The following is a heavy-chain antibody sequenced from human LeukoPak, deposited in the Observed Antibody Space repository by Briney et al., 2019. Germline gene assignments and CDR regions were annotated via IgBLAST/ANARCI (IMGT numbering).Heavy chain of an antibody. CDR3: AREARSGWYFDY. CDR2: INSDGSST. Sequence: PGGSLRLSCAASGFTFSDYYMSWIRQAPGKGLVWVSRINSDGSSTSYADSVKGRFTISRDNAKNTLYLQMNSLRAEDTAVYYCAREARSGWYFDYWGQGTLVTVSS. D-gene: IGHD6-19*01. J-gene: IGHJ4*02. V-gene: IGHV3-74*01. CDR1: GFTFSDYY.